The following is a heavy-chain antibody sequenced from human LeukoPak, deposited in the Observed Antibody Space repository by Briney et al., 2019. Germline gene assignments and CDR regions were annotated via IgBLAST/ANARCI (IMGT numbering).Heavy chain of an antibody. Sequence: GGSLRLSCEASGFTFTKYAVHWVRQAPGKGLLEWVAVVWYDGRRKYYGDSVKGRFTISRDNSKSTVYLQMNSLRGEDTAVYYCAKDRGYFGVGGPDNWFDRWGQGTLVIVSS. CDR3: AKDRGYFGVGGPDNWFDR. CDR1: GFTFTKYA. J-gene: IGHJ5*02. V-gene: IGHV3-33*06. D-gene: IGHD3-3*01. CDR2: VWYDGRRK.